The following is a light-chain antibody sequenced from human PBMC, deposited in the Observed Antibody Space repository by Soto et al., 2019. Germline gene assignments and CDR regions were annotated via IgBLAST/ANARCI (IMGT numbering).Light chain of an antibody. CDR2: SAS. Sequence: EVVMTQSPVTLSVFPGERVTLSCGASQSVSTSLAWYQQKPGQAPRLLIYSASTRATGIPARFSGSGSGTEFTLTISSLESEDFAVYYCQQYINGYTLGQGTKLEIK. V-gene: IGKV3-15*01. CDR3: QQYINGYT. J-gene: IGKJ2*01. CDR1: QSVSTS.